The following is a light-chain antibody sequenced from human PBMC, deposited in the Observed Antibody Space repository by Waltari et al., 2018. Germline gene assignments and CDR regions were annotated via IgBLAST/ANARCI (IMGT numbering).Light chain of an antibody. Sequence: EIVLTQSPGTLSLSPGERATLACRASQSVGRSLAWYQQKPGQAPSLLIYGASRRATGIPDRFSGRVSGTDVSLTISTLEPEDFSVYYCQHYVRLPATFGQGTKVEI. CDR2: GAS. CDR3: QHYVRLPAT. V-gene: IGKV3-20*01. CDR1: QSVGRS. J-gene: IGKJ1*01.